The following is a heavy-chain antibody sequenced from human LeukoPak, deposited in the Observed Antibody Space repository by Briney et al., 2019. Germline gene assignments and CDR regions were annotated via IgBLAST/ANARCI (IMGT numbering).Heavy chain of an antibody. Sequence: SGGSLRLSCAASGFTFSSYWMHWVRHAPGKGLVWVSRINTAGSSTIYADSVKGRFTISRDNSKNTLYLQMHRLRAEYTAVYYCARDFSVAGPTTFDFWGEKTLVTVSS. CDR1: GFTFSSYW. D-gene: IGHD6-19*01. CDR3: ARDFSVAGPTTFDF. V-gene: IGHV3-74*01. J-gene: IGHJ4*02. CDR2: INTAGSST.